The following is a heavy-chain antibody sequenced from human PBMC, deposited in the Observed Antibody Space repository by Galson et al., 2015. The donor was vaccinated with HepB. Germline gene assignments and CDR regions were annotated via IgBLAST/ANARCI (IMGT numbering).Heavy chain of an antibody. J-gene: IGHJ6*03. CDR2: IDPSDSYT. D-gene: IGHD2-2*02. V-gene: IGHV5-10-1*01. CDR3: ARHPPCSSTSCYKGTNYYYYMDV. Sequence: QSGAEVKKPGESLRISCKGSGYSFTSYWISWVRQMPGKGLEWMGGIDPSDSYTNYSPSFQGHVTISADKSISTAYLQWSSLKASDTAMYYCARHPPCSSTSCYKGTNYYYYMDVWGKGTTVTVSS. CDR1: GYSFTSYW.